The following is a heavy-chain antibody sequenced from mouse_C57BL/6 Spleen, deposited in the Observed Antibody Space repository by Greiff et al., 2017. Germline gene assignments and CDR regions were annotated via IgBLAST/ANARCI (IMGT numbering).Heavy chain of an antibody. CDR1: GFSFNTYA. Sequence: EVQGVESGGGLVQPKGSLKLSCAASGFSFNTYAMNWVSQAPGKGLEWVARIRSKSNNYATYYAESVKDRFTISRDDSESMLYLQMNNLKTEDTAMYYFALTGYTMDYWGQGTSVTVSS. D-gene: IGHD4-1*01. V-gene: IGHV10-1*01. J-gene: IGHJ4*01. CDR3: ALTGYTMDY. CDR2: IRSKSNNYAT.